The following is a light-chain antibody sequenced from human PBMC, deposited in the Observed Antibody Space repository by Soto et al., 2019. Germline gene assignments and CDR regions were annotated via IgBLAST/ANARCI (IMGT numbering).Light chain of an antibody. J-gene: IGLJ1*01. V-gene: IGLV1-40*01. CDR3: QSYDSGLSAYV. CDR2: ENN. Sequence: QSVLAQPPSVSGAPGQRVIISCTGSSSNIGAGYGVHWYQQLPGTAPKLLIYENNNRPSGVPDRFSGSRSGTSASLALTGLRAEDEADYSCQSYDSGLSAYVFGAGTKVTVL. CDR1: SSNIGAGYG.